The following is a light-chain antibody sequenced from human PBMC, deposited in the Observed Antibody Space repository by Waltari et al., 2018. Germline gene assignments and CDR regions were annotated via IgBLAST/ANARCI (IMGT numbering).Light chain of an antibody. CDR1: ALPKQY. CDR3: QSADSSGDYVV. Sequence: SYELTQPPSVSVSPGQTARSPCSGDALPKQYTYWYQQKPGQAPFLVMFKDRERPSEIPERFSGSSSGTTVTLTISGVQAEDEADYYCQSADSSGDYVVFGGGTKLTVL. CDR2: KDR. V-gene: IGLV3-25*03. J-gene: IGLJ2*01.